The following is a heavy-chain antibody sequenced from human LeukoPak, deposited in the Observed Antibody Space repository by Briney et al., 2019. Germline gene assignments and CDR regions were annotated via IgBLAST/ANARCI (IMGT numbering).Heavy chain of an antibody. CDR2: ISSSGSTI. Sequence: GGSLRLSCAASGFTFSSYEMNWVRQAPGKGLEWVSYISSSGSTIYYADSVKGRFTISRDNAKNTLYLQMNSLRAEDTAVYYCARGRWLQPNDYWGQGTLVTVSS. V-gene: IGHV3-48*03. CDR3: ARGRWLQPNDY. CDR1: GFTFSSYE. D-gene: IGHD5-24*01. J-gene: IGHJ4*02.